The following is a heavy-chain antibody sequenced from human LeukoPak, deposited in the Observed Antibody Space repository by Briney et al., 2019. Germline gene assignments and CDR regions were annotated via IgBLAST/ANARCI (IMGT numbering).Heavy chain of an antibody. CDR3: ARDTAMAGTCDY. Sequence: GASVKVSCKASGYTFTGYYMHWVRQAPGQGLEWMGWINPNSGGTNYAQKFQGRVTMARDTSISTAYMELSRLRSDDTAVYYCARDTAMAGTCDYWGQGTLVTVSS. J-gene: IGHJ4*02. V-gene: IGHV1-2*02. D-gene: IGHD5-24*01. CDR1: GYTFTGYY. CDR2: INPNSGGT.